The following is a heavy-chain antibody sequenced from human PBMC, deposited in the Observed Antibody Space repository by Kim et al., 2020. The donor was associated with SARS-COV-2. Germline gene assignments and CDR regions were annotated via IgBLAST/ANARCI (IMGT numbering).Heavy chain of an antibody. V-gene: IGHV1-69*13. Sequence: SVKVSCKASGGTFSSYAISWVRQAPGQGLEWMGGIIPIFGTANYAQKFQGRVTITADESTSTAYMELSSLRSEDTAVYYCARGGYDLEGGYYYYYYGMDVWGQGTTVTVSS. CDR3: ARGGYDLEGGYYYYYYGMDV. J-gene: IGHJ6*02. CDR1: GGTFSSYA. CDR2: IIPIFGTA. D-gene: IGHD5-12*01.